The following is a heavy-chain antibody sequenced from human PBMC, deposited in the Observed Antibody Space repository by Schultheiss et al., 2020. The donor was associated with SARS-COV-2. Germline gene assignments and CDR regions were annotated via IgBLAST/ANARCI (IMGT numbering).Heavy chain of an antibody. Sequence: GGSLRLSCAASGFTFSNAWMSWVRQAPGKGLEWVAVISYDGSNKYYADSVKGRFTISRDNSKNTLYLQMNSLRAEDTAVYYCAKDAGLQFFEVGATYFDYWGQGTLVTVSS. CDR1: GFTFSNAW. J-gene: IGHJ4*02. D-gene: IGHD1-26*01. CDR3: AKDAGLQFFEVGATYFDY. CDR2: ISYDGSNK. V-gene: IGHV3-30*18.